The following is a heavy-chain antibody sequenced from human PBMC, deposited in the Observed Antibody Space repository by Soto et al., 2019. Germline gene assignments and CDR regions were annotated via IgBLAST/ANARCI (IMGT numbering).Heavy chain of an antibody. CDR1: GYTFTSYH. J-gene: IGHJ4*02. V-gene: IGHV1-18*01. CDR2: ISAYNTNT. Sequence: QVQLVQSGAEVKKPGASVKVSCKTSGYTFTSYHIRWVRQAPGQGLEWMGWISAYNTNTNYAQKCQGRATLTTDTFTSTAYMELRSLSSDDTAVYYCARDTPPTDCWGQGTLVTVSS. CDR3: ARDTPPTDC.